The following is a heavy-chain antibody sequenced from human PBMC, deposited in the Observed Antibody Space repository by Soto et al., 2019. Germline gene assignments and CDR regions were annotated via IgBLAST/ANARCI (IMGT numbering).Heavy chain of an antibody. CDR3: TRAGLVELRTSYYYYMDV. J-gene: IGHJ6*03. CDR1: GFNFGDFA. Sequence: PGGSLRVPYTAFGFNFGDFARSLFRQAPGKGLEWVGFIRSKAYGGTTEYAASVKGRFTISRDDSKSIAYLQMNSLKTEDTAVYYCTRAGLVELRTSYYYYMDVWGKGTTVTVSS. D-gene: IGHD1-7*01. V-gene: IGHV3-49*03. CDR2: IRSKAYGGTT.